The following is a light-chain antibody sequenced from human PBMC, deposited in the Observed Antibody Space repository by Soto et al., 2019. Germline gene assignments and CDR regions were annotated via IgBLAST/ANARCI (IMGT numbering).Light chain of an antibody. Sequence: QSALTQPASVSGSPGQSITISCTGLSSAGGTYNLVSWYQHHPGKAPKLMIYEHNKRPSGVSNHFSGSTSGNTASLTISGLQAEDEADYYCCSYLGSRVIFGGGTKLTVL. CDR2: EHN. CDR3: CSYLGSRVI. V-gene: IGLV2-23*01. J-gene: IGLJ2*01. CDR1: SSAGGTYNL.